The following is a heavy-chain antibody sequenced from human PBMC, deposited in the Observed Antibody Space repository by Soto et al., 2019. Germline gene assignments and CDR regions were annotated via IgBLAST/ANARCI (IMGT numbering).Heavy chain of an antibody. CDR2: ISGSCGST. V-gene: IGHV3-23*01. CDR1: GFTFSSYA. Sequence: GGSLRLSCAASGFTFSSYAMSWVRQAPGKGLEWVSAISGSCGSTYYADSVKGRFTISRDNSKNTLYLQMNSLRAEDTAVYYCAKNIAPQLRFLEWRYYYGMDVWGQGTTVTVSS. CDR3: AKNIAPQLRFLEWRYYYGMDV. D-gene: IGHD3-3*01. J-gene: IGHJ6*02.